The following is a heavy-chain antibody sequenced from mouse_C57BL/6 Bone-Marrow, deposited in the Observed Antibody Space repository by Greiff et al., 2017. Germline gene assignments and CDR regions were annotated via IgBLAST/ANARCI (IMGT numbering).Heavy chain of an antibody. V-gene: IGHV1-63*01. CDR2: IYPGGGYT. CDR3: ARSRGKIWFAY. J-gene: IGHJ3*01. Sequence: VQLQQSGPELVKPGTSVKMSCKASGYTFTNYWIGWAKQRPGHGLEWIGDIYPGGGYTNYNEKFKGKATLTADKSSSTAYMQFSSLTSEDSAIYYCARSRGKIWFAYWGQGTLVTVSA. CDR1: GYTFTNYW.